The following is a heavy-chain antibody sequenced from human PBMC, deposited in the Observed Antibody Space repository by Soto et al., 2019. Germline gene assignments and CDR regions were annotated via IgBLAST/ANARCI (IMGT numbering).Heavy chain of an antibody. V-gene: IGHV3-23*01. Sequence: PGGSLRLSCVASGFTFSSYAMSWVRQAPGKGLEWVSAISGSGGSTYYADSVKGRFTISRDNSKNTLYLQMNSLRAEDTAVYYCAKDKALSYYYDSSGYSWGQGTLVTVSS. CDR1: GFTFSSYA. CDR2: ISGSGGST. D-gene: IGHD3-22*01. J-gene: IGHJ4*02. CDR3: AKDKALSYYYDSSGYS.